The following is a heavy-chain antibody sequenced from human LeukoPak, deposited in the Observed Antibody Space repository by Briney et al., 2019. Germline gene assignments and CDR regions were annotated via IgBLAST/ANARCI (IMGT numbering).Heavy chain of an antibody. CDR3: ARDGSYSSSWYFDY. J-gene: IGHJ4*02. CDR2: ISSSGSTI. D-gene: IGHD6-13*01. V-gene: IGHV3-48*03. Sequence: GGSLRLSCAASGFTFSSYEMNWVRQAPGKGLEWVSYISSSGSTIYYADSVKGRFTISRDNAKNSLYLQMNSLRAEGTAVYYCARDGSYSSSWYFDYWGQGTLVTVSS. CDR1: GFTFSSYE.